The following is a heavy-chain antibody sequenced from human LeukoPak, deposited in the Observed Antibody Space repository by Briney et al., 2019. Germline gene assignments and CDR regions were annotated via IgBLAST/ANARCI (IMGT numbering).Heavy chain of an antibody. D-gene: IGHD3-10*01. Sequence: ASVKVSCKASGYTFTSYGISWVRQATGQGVEWMGWISAYNGNTNYAQKLQGRVTMTTDTSTSTAYMELRSLRSDDTAVYDCARDKPITMVRGVIITFDYWGQGTLVTVSS. J-gene: IGHJ4*02. CDR1: GYTFTSYG. V-gene: IGHV1-18*01. CDR2: ISAYNGNT. CDR3: ARDKPITMVRGVIITFDY.